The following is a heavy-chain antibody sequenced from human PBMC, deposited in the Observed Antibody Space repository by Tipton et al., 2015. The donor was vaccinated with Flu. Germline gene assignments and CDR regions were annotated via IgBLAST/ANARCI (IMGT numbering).Heavy chain of an antibody. D-gene: IGHD2/OR15-2a*01. CDR1: GGSFSGYY. V-gene: IGHV4-34*01. J-gene: IGHJ3*02. CDR3: ARGYLSGAFDI. CDR2: INHSGST. Sequence: LSCAVYGGSFSGYYWSWIRQPPGKGLEWIGEINHSGSTNYNPSLKSRVTISVDTSKNQFSLKLSSVTAADTAVYYCARGYLSGAFDIWGQGTMVTVSS.